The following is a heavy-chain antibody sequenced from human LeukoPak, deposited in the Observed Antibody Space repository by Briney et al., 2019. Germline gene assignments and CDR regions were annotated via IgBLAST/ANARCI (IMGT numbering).Heavy chain of an antibody. CDR1: GGSISSYY. V-gene: IGHV4-59*01. D-gene: IGHD4-17*01. Sequence: SETLSLTCTVSGGSISSYYWSWIRQPPGKGLEWIGYIYYSGSTNYNPSLKSRVTISVDTSKNQFSLKLSSVTAADTAVYYCARDYMVTTGRAFDIWGQGTMVTVSS. CDR2: IYYSGST. J-gene: IGHJ3*02. CDR3: ARDYMVTTGRAFDI.